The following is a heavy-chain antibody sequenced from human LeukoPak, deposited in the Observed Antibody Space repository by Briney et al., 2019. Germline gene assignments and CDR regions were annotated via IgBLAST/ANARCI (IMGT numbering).Heavy chain of an antibody. CDR1: GFTFSRHW. D-gene: IGHD6-19*01. Sequence: PGGSLRLSCAASGFTFSRHWMSWVRQAPGKGLERVAHMNQDGSAIYYVDSVKGRFTISRDNAKNSLYLQMNALTVADTAVYYCARTVPGYPDDYFDYWGQGTLVTVSS. V-gene: IGHV3-7*01. CDR3: ARTVPGYPDDYFDY. J-gene: IGHJ4*02. CDR2: MNQDGSAI.